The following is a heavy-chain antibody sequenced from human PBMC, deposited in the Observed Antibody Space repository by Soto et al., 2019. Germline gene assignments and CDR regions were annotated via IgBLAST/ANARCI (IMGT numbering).Heavy chain of an antibody. CDR1: GFTFSSNG. V-gene: IGHV3-23*01. CDR3: ANGKALGATPDGANC. J-gene: IGHJ4*02. D-gene: IGHD1-26*01. CDR2: IRSDGETT. Sequence: EVQVLESGGGLVQPGGSLRLSCAASGFTFSSNGMNWVRQAPGKGLEWVSGIRSDGETTYNSDSVKVRFNVSRDTSKNQVYLKMNSLRVEDTAIYYCANGKALGATPDGANCWGQGTLVTVSS.